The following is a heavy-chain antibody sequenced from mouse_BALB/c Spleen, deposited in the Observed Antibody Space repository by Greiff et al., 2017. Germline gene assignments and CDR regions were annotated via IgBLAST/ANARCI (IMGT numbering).Heavy chain of an antibody. D-gene: IGHD1-1*01. CDR2: INPDSSTI. Sequence: EVMLVESGGGLVQPGGSLKLSCAASGFDFSRYWMSWVRQAPGKGLEWIGEINPDSSTINYTPSLKDKFIISRDNAKNTLYLQMSKVRSEDTALYYCARKSLYGSSYWYFDVWGAGTTVTVSS. V-gene: IGHV4-1*02. J-gene: IGHJ1*01. CDR3: ARKSLYGSSYWYFDV. CDR1: GFDFSRYW.